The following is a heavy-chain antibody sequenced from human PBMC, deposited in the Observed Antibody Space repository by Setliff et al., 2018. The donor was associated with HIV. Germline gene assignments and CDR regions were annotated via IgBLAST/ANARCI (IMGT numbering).Heavy chain of an antibody. V-gene: IGHV3-23*01. D-gene: IGHD3-10*01. J-gene: IGHJ4*02. CDR3: AREFEDLSGAY. CDR2: ITSGGST. Sequence: GGSLRLSCAASGFTFSSYAMSWVRQTPEKGLAWVSIITSGGSTYYADSAKGRFIISRDNSQNTLYLQMNSLRADDTAIYYCAREFEDLSGAYWGQGTLVTVSS. CDR1: GFTFSSYA.